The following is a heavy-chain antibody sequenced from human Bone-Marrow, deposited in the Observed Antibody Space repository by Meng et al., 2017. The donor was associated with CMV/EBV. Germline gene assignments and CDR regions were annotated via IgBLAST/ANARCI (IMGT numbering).Heavy chain of an antibody. J-gene: IGHJ6*02. D-gene: IGHD2-2*02. CDR1: GDTFSSYA. Sequence: SVKVSCKASGDTFSSYAISWVRQAPGQGLEWMGGIIPIFGTANYAQKFQGRVTITTDESTSTAYMELSSPRSEDTAVYYCARGYCSSTSCYRYGMDVWGQGTTVTVSS. CDR3: ARGYCSSTSCYRYGMDV. CDR2: IIPIFGTA. V-gene: IGHV1-69*05.